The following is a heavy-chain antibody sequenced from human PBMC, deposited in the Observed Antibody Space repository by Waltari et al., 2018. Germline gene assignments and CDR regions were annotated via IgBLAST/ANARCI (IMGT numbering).Heavy chain of an antibody. V-gene: IGHV4-39*07. Sequence: QLQLQESGPGLVKPSATLSLTCTVSGGSISSSSYYWGWIRQPPGKGLEWIGSIYYSGSTYYNPSLKSRVTISVDTSKNQFSLKLSSVTAADTAVYYCARRWGSGSYFDYWGQGTLVTVSS. CDR2: IYYSGST. CDR1: GGSISSSSYY. CDR3: ARRWGSGSYFDY. D-gene: IGHD3-10*01. J-gene: IGHJ4*02.